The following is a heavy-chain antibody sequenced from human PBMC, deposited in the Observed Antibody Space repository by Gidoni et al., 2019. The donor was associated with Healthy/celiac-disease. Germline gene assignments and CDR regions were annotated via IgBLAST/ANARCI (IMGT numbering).Heavy chain of an antibody. D-gene: IGHD2-2*02. Sequence: QVQLQQWGAGLLKPSETLSLTCAVSGGAFSGYYWSWIRQPPGTGLEWIGEINHSGSTNYNPSLKSRVTISVDTSKNQFSLKLSSVPAAATAVYYCARGSGYCSSTSCYTGFDPWGQGTLVTVSS. J-gene: IGHJ5*02. CDR2: INHSGST. V-gene: IGHV4-34*01. CDR3: ARGSGYCSSTSCYTGFDP. CDR1: GGAFSGYY.